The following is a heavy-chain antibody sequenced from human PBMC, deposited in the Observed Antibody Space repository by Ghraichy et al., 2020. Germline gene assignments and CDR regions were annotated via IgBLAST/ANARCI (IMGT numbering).Heavy chain of an antibody. Sequence: SVKVSCKASGFTFSSSAMQWVRQARGQRLEWIGWIVVGSGNTNYAQKFQERVTITRDMSTSTAYMELSSLRSEDTAVYYCVLRAPVASEDYWGQGTLVTVSS. V-gene: IGHV1-58*02. CDR1: GFTFSSSA. CDR3: VLRAPVASEDY. CDR2: IVVGSGNT. J-gene: IGHJ4*02. D-gene: IGHD6-19*01.